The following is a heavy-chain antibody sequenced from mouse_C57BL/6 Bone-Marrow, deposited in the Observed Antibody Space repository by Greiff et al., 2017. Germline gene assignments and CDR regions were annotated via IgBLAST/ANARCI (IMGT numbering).Heavy chain of an antibody. V-gene: IGHV5-6*01. CDR2: ISSGGSYT. J-gene: IGHJ3*01. CDR1: GFTFSSYG. CDR3: ANFAY. Sequence: EVMLVESGGDLVKPGGSLKLSCAASGFTFSSYGMSWVRQTPDKRLEWVATISSGGSYTYYPDSVKGRFTISRDNAKNTLYLQMSSLKSEDTAMYYCANFAYWGQGTLVTVSA.